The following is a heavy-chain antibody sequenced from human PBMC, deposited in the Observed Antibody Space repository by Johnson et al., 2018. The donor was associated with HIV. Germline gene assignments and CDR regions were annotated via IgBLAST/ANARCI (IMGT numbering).Heavy chain of an antibody. CDR1: GFTFSTNV. J-gene: IGHJ3*02. CDR3: AREMVVAGAFDI. CDR2: INWNGGRT. Sequence: VQLVESGGGLARPGGSLRLSCSASGFTFSTNVMSWVRQAPGKGLEWVSGINWNGGRTGYADSVKGRFTISRDNAKNSLYLQMNSLRAEDTALYYCAREMVVAGAFDIWGQGTMVTVSS. V-gene: IGHV3-20*04. D-gene: IGHD2-21*01.